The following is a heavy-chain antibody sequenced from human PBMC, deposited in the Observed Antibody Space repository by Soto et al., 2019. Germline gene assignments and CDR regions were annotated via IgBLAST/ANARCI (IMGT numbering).Heavy chain of an antibody. V-gene: IGHV4-59*01. Sequence: SETLSLTCTVSGGSISSYYWSWIRQPPGKGLEWIGYIYYSGSTNYNPSLKSRVTISVDTSKNQFSLKLSSVTAADTAVYYCARHIDDSGYYYYGMDVWGHGTPVTVSS. CDR3: ARHIDDSGYYYYGMDV. J-gene: IGHJ6*02. CDR2: IYYSGST. CDR1: GGSISSYY. D-gene: IGHD4-17*01.